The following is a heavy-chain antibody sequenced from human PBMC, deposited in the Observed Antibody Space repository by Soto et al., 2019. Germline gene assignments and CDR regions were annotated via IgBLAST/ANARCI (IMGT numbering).Heavy chain of an antibody. V-gene: IGHV3-30*18. CDR2: ISSDGSET. CDR1: GFIFNNYG. J-gene: IGHJ4*02. D-gene: IGHD3-16*02. CDR3: VKARLAVIYRFDK. Sequence: GGSLRLSCAASGFIFNNYGMHWVRQAPGKGLEWVAVISSDGSETYYGDSAKGRFTISRDNSKKILFLETPSVRFEDTGVYYCVKARLAVIYRFDKWRQGTLVTVSS.